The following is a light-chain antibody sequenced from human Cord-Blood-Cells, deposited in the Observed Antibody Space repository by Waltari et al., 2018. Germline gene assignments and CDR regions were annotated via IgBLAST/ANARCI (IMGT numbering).Light chain of an antibody. CDR1: QSVSSN. J-gene: IGKJ3*01. Sequence: EIVMTQSPATLSVSPGERATLPCRASQSVSSNLAWDQQKPGQAPRLLIYGASTRSTGIPARFSGSGSGTEFTLTISSLQSEDFAVYYCQQYNNWPPFTFGPGTKVDIK. CDR2: GAS. CDR3: QQYNNWPPFT. V-gene: IGKV3-15*01.